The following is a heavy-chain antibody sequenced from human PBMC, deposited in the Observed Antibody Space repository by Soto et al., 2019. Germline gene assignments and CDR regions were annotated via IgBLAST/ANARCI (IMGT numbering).Heavy chain of an antibody. CDR1: GYSFKTYW. D-gene: IGHD1-1*01. CDR2: IYPGDSDT. Sequence: GESLNISCKGFGYSFKTYWIAWVRRMPGQGLEWMSIIYPGDSDTTYSPSYQRQVTISVDKTITTAYLQLSILKASDTAMYYCARQQHYMATTNNDAFDIWGQGTMVTVSS. CDR3: ARQQHYMATTNNDAFDI. J-gene: IGHJ3*02. V-gene: IGHV5-51*01.